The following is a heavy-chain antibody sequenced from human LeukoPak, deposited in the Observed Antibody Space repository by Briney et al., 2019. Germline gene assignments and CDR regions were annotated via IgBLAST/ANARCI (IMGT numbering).Heavy chain of an antibody. Sequence: GASVKVSCKASGGTFSSYAISWVRQAPGQGLEWMGGIIPIFGTANYAQKFQGRVTITADESTSTAYMELSSLRSEDTAVYYCASSEQLVPLYYYGMDVWGQGTTVTVSS. J-gene: IGHJ6*02. CDR2: IIPIFGTA. D-gene: IGHD6-6*01. V-gene: IGHV1-69*13. CDR3: ASSEQLVPLYYYGMDV. CDR1: GGTFSSYA.